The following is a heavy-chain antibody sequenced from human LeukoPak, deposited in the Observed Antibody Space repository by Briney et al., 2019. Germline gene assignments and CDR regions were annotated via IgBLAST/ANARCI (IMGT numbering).Heavy chain of an antibody. CDR1: GFTFSDYY. Sequence: GGSLRLSCAASGFTFSDYYMSWIRQAPGKGLEWVSYISSSSSYTNYADSVKGQFTISRDNAKNSLYLQMNSLRAEDTAVYYCARDYYDSSGYVEDWGQGTLVTVSS. V-gene: IGHV3-11*06. D-gene: IGHD3-22*01. CDR2: ISSSSSYT. J-gene: IGHJ4*02. CDR3: ARDYYDSSGYVED.